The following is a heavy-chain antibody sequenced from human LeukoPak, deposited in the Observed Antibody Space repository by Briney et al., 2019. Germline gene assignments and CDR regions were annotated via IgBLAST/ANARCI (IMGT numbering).Heavy chain of an antibody. CDR2: IKQDGSEK. CDR1: GFTFSSYW. D-gene: IGHD4-17*01. V-gene: IGHV3-7*01. Sequence: GGSLRLSCAASGFTFSSYWMSWVRQAPGKGLEWVANIKQDGSEKYYVDSVKGRFTISRDNAKNSLYLQMNSLRAEDTAVYYCAREMDPSLGGYGDYDYYYYYMDVWGKGTTVTVSS. CDR3: AREMDPSLGGYGDYDYYYYYMDV. J-gene: IGHJ6*03.